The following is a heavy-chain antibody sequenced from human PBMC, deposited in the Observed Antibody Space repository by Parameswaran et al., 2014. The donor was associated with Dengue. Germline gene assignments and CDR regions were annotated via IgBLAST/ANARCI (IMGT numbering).Heavy chain of an antibody. CDR2: ISAFNGRT. CDR3: ARFCSTNCSDAFDI. V-gene: IGHV1-18*01. J-gene: IGHJ3*02. D-gene: IGHD2-2*01. Sequence: SWVRQAPGQGLEWMGWISAFNGRTDFAQKFQGRVTMTTDTSTSTAYMDLRSLISDDTAVYYCARFCSTNCSDAFDIWGQGTMVTVSS.